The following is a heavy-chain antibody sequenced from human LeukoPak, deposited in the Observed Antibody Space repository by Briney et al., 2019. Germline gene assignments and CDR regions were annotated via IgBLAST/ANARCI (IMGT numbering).Heavy chain of an antibody. CDR3: ARGVEDSGYLDY. CDR1: GGTFSSYA. D-gene: IGHD1-26*01. J-gene: IGHJ4*02. V-gene: IGHV1-69*04. Sequence: SVKVSCKASGGTFSSYAISWLRQAPGQGLEWMGRIIPILGIANYAQKFQGRVTITADKSTSTAYMELSSLRSEDTAVYYCARGVEDSGYLDYWGQGTLVTVSS. CDR2: IIPILGIA.